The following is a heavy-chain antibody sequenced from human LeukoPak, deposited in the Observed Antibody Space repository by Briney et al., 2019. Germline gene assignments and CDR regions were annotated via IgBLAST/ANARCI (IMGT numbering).Heavy chain of an antibody. CDR2: IRSKTDGGTT. CDR3: ARGGTTKVTY. J-gene: IGHJ4*02. CDR1: GFTFSNAW. D-gene: IGHD2-21*02. Sequence: PGGSLRLSCAASGFTFSNAWMSWVRQAPGKGREWVGRIRSKTDGGTTVYAAPVKGRFTISRDDSKNTLYLQMNSLQTEDTAVYYCARGGTTKVTYWGQGTLVTVSS. V-gene: IGHV3-15*01.